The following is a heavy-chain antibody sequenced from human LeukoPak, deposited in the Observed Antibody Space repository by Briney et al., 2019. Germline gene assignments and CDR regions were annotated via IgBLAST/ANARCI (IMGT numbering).Heavy chain of an antibody. CDR3: ARGLGFYSGYDSYAFDI. V-gene: IGHV4-30-4*07. CDR2: IYYSGST. CDR1: GGSISSGGYS. D-gene: IGHD5-12*01. J-gene: IGHJ3*02. Sequence: SQTLSLTCAVSGGSISSGGYSWSWIRQPPGKGLEWIGYIYYSGSTSYNPSLKSRVTISVDTSKNQFSLKLSSVTAADTAVYYCARGLGFYSGYDSYAFDIWGQGTMVTVSS.